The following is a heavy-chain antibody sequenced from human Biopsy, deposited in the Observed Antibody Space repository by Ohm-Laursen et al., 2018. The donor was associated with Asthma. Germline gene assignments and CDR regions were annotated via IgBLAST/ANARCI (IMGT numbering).Heavy chain of an antibody. CDR2: ISYDGSSI. J-gene: IGHJ4*02. V-gene: IGHV3-30-3*01. CDR3: AREGVAGTHIED. D-gene: IGHD6-19*01. CDR1: GFAFRSHA. Sequence: SSLRLSCAASGFAFRSHAMHWVRQAPGKGLEWVAVISYDGSSIYYADSVKGRFTISRDNSKNTLSLQMNSLTAEDTAVYYCAREGVAGTHIEDWGQGTLVTVSS.